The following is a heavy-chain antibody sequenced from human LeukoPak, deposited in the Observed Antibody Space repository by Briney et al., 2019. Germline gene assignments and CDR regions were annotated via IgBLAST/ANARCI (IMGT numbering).Heavy chain of an antibody. CDR1: GFTFSSYG. Sequence: GGSLRLSCAASGFTFSSYGMHWVRQAPGKGLGWVAVIWYDGSNKYYADSVKGRFTISRDNSKNTLYLQMNSLRAEDTAVYYCARGHITYYYYGMDVWGQGTTVTVSS. D-gene: IGHD3-10*01. CDR2: IWYDGSNK. J-gene: IGHJ6*02. V-gene: IGHV3-33*01. CDR3: ARGHITYYYYGMDV.